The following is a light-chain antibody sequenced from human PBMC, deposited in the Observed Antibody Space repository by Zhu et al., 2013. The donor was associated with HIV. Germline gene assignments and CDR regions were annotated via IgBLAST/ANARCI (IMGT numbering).Light chain of an antibody. CDR1: QDIDRY. V-gene: IGKV1-9*01. Sequence: DIQLTQSPSFLSASVGDRVTITCRASQDIDRYLAWYQQKAGKAPNLLIYAASTRRSVVPSRFSGRGSGREYTLTISGLQPEDFATYFCQDLNTFPFTFGPGTKVDVK. J-gene: IGKJ3*01. CDR2: AAS. CDR3: QDLNTFPFT.